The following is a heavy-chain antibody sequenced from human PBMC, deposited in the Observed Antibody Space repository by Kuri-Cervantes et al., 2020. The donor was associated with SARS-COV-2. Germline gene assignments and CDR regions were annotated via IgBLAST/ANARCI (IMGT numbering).Heavy chain of an antibody. J-gene: IGHJ5*02. CDR2: ISYDGSNK. Sequence: GGSLRFSFAASGFTFSSYAMHWVRQAPGKGLEWVAVISYDGSNKYYADSVKGRFTISRDNAKNSLYLQMNSLRAEDTAVYYCARAPILGLNWFDPWGQGTLVTVSS. D-gene: IGHD3-16*01. CDR3: ARAPILGLNWFDP. V-gene: IGHV3-30-3*01. CDR1: GFTFSSYA.